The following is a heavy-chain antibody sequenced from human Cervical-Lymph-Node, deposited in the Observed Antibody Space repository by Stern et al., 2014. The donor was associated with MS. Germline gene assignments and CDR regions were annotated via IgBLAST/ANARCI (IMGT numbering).Heavy chain of an antibody. CDR1: GGTFSNYA. V-gene: IGHV1-69*01. D-gene: IGHD2-21*01. Sequence: VHLVESGAEVKTPGSSVKVSCKTSGGTFSNYAISWVRQAPGQGLEWMGGITPIFDATNYAQKFQGRVTITADESTRTAYMELSSLRSDDTAMYYCARGDSEAPIYYFDYWGQGTLVTVSS. J-gene: IGHJ4*02. CDR2: ITPIFDAT. CDR3: ARGDSEAPIYYFDY.